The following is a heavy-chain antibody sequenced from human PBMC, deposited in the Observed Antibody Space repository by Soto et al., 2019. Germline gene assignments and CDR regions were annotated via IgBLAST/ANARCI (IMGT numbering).Heavy chain of an antibody. CDR1: GYTFTSYD. V-gene: IGHV1-8*01. CDR3: ARAKYCSGGSCYLSY. D-gene: IGHD2-15*01. J-gene: IGHJ4*02. Sequence: QVQLVQSGAEVKKPGASVKVSCKASGYTFTSYDINWVRQATGQGLEWMGWMNPNSGNTGYAQKYHGRVTMTRNTSISTAYMELSSLRSEDTAVYYCARAKYCSGGSCYLSYWGQGTLVTVSS. CDR2: MNPNSGNT.